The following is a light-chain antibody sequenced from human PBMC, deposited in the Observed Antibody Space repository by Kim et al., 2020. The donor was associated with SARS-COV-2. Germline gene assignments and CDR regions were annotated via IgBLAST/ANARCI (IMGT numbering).Light chain of an antibody. J-gene: IGLJ2*01. CDR1: RSNIGSNT. CDR3: ATWDDGLNDPVL. Sequence: QSVLTQPPSASGTPGQRVTISCSGGRSNIGSNTVNWYQQLPGTAPKLLIYSDNQRPSGVPDRFSGSKSGTSASLAISGLQSEDEADYYCATWDDGLNDPVLFGGGTQLTVL. CDR2: SDN. V-gene: IGLV1-44*01.